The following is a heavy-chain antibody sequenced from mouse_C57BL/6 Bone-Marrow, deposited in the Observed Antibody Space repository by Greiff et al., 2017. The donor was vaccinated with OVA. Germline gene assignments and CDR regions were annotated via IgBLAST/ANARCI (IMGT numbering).Heavy chain of an antibody. CDR3: ARNYVTTVLDY. Sequence: VQLQQSGPGLVQPSQSLSITCTVSGFSLTSYGVHWVRQSPGKGLEWLGVLWSGGSTDSNAAFISRLSIRKDNSKRQVFFKMNSLQADDTAIYYCARNYVTTVLDYWGQGTTLTVSS. J-gene: IGHJ2*01. CDR2: LWSGGST. V-gene: IGHV2-2*01. D-gene: IGHD1-1*01. CDR1: GFSLTSYG.